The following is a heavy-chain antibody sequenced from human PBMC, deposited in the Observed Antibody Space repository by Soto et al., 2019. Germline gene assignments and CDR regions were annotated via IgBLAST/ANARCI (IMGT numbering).Heavy chain of an antibody. CDR2: ISGSGGST. CDR3: ATSPRPTYYYDSSGYYRYDAFDI. Sequence: PVGSLRLSCAASGFTFSSYAMSWVRQAPGKGLEWVSAISGSGGSTYYADSVKGRFTISRDNSKNTLYLQMNSLRAEDTAVYYCATSPRPTYYYDSSGYYRYDAFDIWGQGTMVTVSS. V-gene: IGHV3-23*01. J-gene: IGHJ3*02. D-gene: IGHD3-22*01. CDR1: GFTFSSYA.